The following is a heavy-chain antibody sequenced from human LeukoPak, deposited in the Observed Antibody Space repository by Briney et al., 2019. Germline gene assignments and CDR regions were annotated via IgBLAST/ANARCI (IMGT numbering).Heavy chain of an antibody. J-gene: IGHJ4*02. CDR2: INPAGTET. CDR1: GFSFSAYW. D-gene: IGHD2-15*01. V-gene: IGHV3-7*01. CDR3: ARFGYVAAVDL. Sequence: GGPLRLSCAASGFSFSAYWMTWVRQAPGTGLEWVANINPAGTETYYVDPVKGRFTISRDNAKNLLYLQMNSLRAEDTAVYYCARFGYVAAVDLWGQGTLVTVSS.